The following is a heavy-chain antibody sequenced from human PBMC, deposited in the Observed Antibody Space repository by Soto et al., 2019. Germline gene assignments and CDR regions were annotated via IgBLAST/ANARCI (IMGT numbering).Heavy chain of an antibody. Sequence: EVQLVESGGGLLQPGGSLRLSCAASGFTFSGYWMHWVRQAPGKGLVWVSRISSDGSRTTYADSVKGRFTISRDNAKNTLLLQMNNLRADDPAVYYCARARVDSGRPSYLDYRGQGALVTGSS. CDR1: GFTFSGYW. D-gene: IGHD6-19*01. CDR3: ARARVDSGRPSYLDY. CDR2: ISSDGSRT. J-gene: IGHJ4*02. V-gene: IGHV3-74*01.